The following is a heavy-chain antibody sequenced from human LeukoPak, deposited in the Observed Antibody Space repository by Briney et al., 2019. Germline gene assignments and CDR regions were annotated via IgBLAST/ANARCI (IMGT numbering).Heavy chain of an antibody. D-gene: IGHD2-15*01. Sequence: PGGSLRLSCAASGFTFSSYAMSWVRQAPGKGLEWVSAISGSGGGTYYADSVKGRFTISRDNSKNTLYLQMNSLRAEDTAVYYCAKVGYCSGGSCYDYWGQGTLVTVSS. CDR3: AKVGYCSGGSCYDY. V-gene: IGHV3-23*01. CDR2: ISGSGGGT. J-gene: IGHJ4*02. CDR1: GFTFSSYA.